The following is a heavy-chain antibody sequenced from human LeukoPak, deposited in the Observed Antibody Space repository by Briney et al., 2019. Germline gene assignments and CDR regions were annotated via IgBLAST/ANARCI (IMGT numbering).Heavy chain of an antibody. J-gene: IGHJ4*02. CDR3: ARSGYSGY. V-gene: IGHV3-48*01. D-gene: IGHD3-22*01. Sequence: PGGSLTLSCAASGFTFSSYSMIWVRQAPGKGLEWVSYISSSSSTIYYADSVKGRFTISRDNAKNSLYLQMNSLRAEDTAVYYCARSGYSGYWGQGTLVTISS. CDR2: ISSSSSTI. CDR1: GFTFSSYS.